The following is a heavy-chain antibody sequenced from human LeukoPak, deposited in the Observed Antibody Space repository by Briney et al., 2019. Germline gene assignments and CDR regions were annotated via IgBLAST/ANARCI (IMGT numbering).Heavy chain of an antibody. Sequence: GGSLRLSCVASGLTYIDYAMNWVRQTPGKGLEWVSTISGSGGTTYYADSVRGRFTISRDNSKNTVYLQMNSLRAEDTAIYYCAKPTLLSGSYSAFDYWGPGTLVTVSS. D-gene: IGHD1-26*01. CDR1: GLTYIDYA. J-gene: IGHJ4*02. V-gene: IGHV3-23*01. CDR2: ISGSGGTT. CDR3: AKPTLLSGSYSAFDY.